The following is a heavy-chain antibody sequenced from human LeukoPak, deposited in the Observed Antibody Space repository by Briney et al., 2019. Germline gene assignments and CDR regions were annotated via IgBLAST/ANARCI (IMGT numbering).Heavy chain of an antibody. Sequence: GGSLRLSCAASGFTFNMYWMSWVRQAPGKGLEWVADIKKDGSEMHYVDSVKGRFTISRDNAKNSLYLQMNSLRAEDTAVYYCALNMVRGQIFDYWGQGALVTASS. J-gene: IGHJ4*02. CDR3: ALNMVRGQIFDY. CDR2: IKKDGSEM. CDR1: GFTFNMYW. D-gene: IGHD3-10*01. V-gene: IGHV3-7*01.